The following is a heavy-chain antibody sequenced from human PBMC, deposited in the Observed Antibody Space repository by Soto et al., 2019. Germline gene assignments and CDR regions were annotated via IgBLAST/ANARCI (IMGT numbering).Heavy chain of an antibody. CDR1: GFTFSSYN. CDR2: IGTNSLHI. J-gene: IGHJ4*02. CDR3: ARDLSSSLLVAFDH. D-gene: IGHD3-9*01. Sequence: EVQLVESGGGLVKPGGSLRLSCTGSGFTFSSYNLNWVRQAPGKGLEWVSSIGTNSLHIYYADSVKGRFTISRDNAKNSVYLQMNTMRADDTAVYYCARDLSSSLLVAFDHWGQGALVTVSS. V-gene: IGHV3-21*01.